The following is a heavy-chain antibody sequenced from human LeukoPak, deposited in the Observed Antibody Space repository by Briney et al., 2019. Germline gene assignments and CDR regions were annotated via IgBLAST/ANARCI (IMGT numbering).Heavy chain of an antibody. Sequence: ASVKVSCKASGYTFTSYGISWVRQAPGQGLEWMGWMNPNSGNTGYAQKFQGRVTMTRNTSISTAYMELSSLRSEDTAVYYCASVVVVAADAFDIWGQGTMVTVSS. CDR1: GYTFTSYG. D-gene: IGHD2-15*01. J-gene: IGHJ3*02. CDR2: MNPNSGNT. V-gene: IGHV1-8*02. CDR3: ASVVVVAADAFDI.